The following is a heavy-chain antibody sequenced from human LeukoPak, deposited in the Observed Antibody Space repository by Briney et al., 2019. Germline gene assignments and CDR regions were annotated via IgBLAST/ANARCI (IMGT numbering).Heavy chain of an antibody. CDR2: ISSSSSTI. Sequence: GGSLRLSCAASGFPFSSYSMNWVRQAPGKGLEGVSYISSSSSTIYHADSVKGRFTISRDNAKNSLYLQMNSLRDEDTAVYYCARDQYSSSWYTANFDYWGQGTLVTVSS. V-gene: IGHV3-48*02. J-gene: IGHJ4*02. D-gene: IGHD6-13*01. CDR1: GFPFSSYS. CDR3: ARDQYSSSWYTANFDY.